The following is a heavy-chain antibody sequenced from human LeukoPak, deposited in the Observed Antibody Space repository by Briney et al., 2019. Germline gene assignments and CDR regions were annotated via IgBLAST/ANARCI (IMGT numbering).Heavy chain of an antibody. J-gene: IGHJ5*02. V-gene: IGHV4-59*01. D-gene: IGHD3-22*01. Sequence: SETLSLTCTVSGGSISSYYWSWIRQPPGKGLEWIGYIYYSGSTNYNPSLKSRVTISVDTSKNQFSLKLSSVTAADTAVYYCAGDYNDSSGHHHWGQGTLVTVSS. CDR1: GGSISSYY. CDR3: AGDYNDSSGHHH. CDR2: IYYSGST.